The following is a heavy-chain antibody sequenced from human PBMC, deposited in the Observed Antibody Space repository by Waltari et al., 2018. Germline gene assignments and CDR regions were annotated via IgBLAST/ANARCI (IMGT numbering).Heavy chain of an antibody. CDR3: ARYHWFSLDL. CDR1: GSTFRASW. V-gene: IGHV3-7*01. D-gene: IGHD3-9*01. J-gene: IGHJ4*02. Sequence: EEHVVAPGGGLVQPGGSLRLSWVAPGSTFRASWPAWVRQAPGNELGSWDKIKKKGAEESDVDSVKGRFTISKDNTKNSVFLQMNSLRAEDTAVYYCARYHWFSLDLWGQGTLVTVSS. CDR2: IKKKGAEE.